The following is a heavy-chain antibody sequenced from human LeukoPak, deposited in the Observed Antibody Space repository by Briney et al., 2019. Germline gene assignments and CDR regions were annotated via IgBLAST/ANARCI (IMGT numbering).Heavy chain of an antibody. CDR3: TTAYCSGGSCYLDY. CDR1: GFTFSNAW. D-gene: IGHD2-15*01. J-gene: IGHJ4*02. CDR2: IKSKTDGGTT. Sequence: GGSLRLSCAASGFTFSNAWMSWVRQAPGKGLEWVGRIKSKTDGGTTDYAAPVKGRFTISRDDSKNTLYLQMNSLKTEDTAVYYCTTAYCSGGSCYLDYWGQGTLVTVSS. V-gene: IGHV3-15*01.